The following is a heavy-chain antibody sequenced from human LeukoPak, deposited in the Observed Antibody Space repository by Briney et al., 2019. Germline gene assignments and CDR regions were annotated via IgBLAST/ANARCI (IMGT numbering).Heavy chain of an antibody. J-gene: IGHJ4*02. CDR1: GFTFSSYD. D-gene: IGHD3-3*01. Sequence: GSLRLSCAASGFTFSSYDMHWVRQATGKGLEWVSAIGTAGDTYYPGSVKGRFTISRDNAKNTLYLQMNSLRAEDTAVYYCARASAYNFWSGYYHDYWGQGTLVTVSS. CDR3: ARASAYNFWSGYYHDY. CDR2: IGTAGDT. V-gene: IGHV3-13*01.